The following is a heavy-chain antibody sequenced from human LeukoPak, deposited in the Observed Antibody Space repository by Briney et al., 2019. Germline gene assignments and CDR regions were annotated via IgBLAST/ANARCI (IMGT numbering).Heavy chain of an antibody. D-gene: IGHD6-19*01. CDR2: LKQDGGEK. CDR3: AREKFLEWYAVAGTFGYFDY. Sequence: TGGSLRLSCAASGFTFSNYWMSWVRQAPGKGLEWVANLKQDGGEKYYVDSVKGRFTISRDNAKNSLYLQMNSLRAEDTAVYYCAREKFLEWYAVAGTFGYFDYWGQGTLVTVSS. CDR1: GFTFSNYW. V-gene: IGHV3-7*01. J-gene: IGHJ4*02.